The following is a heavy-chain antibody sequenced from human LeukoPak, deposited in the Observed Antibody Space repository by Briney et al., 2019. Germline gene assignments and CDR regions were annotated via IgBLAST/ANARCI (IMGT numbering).Heavy chain of an antibody. CDR2: IDNDGWAT. D-gene: IGHD2-2*03. Sequence: LLGGSLRLSCAASGFSLSSFEMNWVRQAPGKGLEWIAYIDNDGWATSYYADSVKGRFTITRDDAKSSLYLQMDSLTVEDTAVYYCARDLIGWSLDPWGQGTLVTVSS. CDR3: ARDLIGWSLDP. CDR1: GFSLSSFE. J-gene: IGHJ5*02. V-gene: IGHV3-48*03.